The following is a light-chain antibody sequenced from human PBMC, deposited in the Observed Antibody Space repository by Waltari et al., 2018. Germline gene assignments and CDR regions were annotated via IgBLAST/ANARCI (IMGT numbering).Light chain of an antibody. CDR2: KVS. CDR1: QSLVHSDGNTY. Sequence: DVVMTQSPLSLPVTLGQPASISCKSSQSLVHSDGNTYLQWFQQRPGQSPRRLIYKVSYRDSGVPDRFSGSGSGTDFTLKISRVEAEDVGVYYCMQGTHWPYTFGQGTKVEIK. V-gene: IGKV2-30*02. CDR3: MQGTHWPYT. J-gene: IGKJ2*01.